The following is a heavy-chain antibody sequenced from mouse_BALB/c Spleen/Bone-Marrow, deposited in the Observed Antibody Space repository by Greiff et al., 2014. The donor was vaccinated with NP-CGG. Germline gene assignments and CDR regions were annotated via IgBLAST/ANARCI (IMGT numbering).Heavy chain of an antibody. J-gene: IGHJ3*01. CDR2: ISSGGGYT. CDR1: GFTFSSFA. CDR3: ARQESIYDGYYGGFTY. D-gene: IGHD2-3*01. Sequence: EVQRVESGGGLVKPGGSLKLSCAASGFTFSSFAMSWVRQTPEKRLEWVATISSGGGYTYYPDSVKGRFTISRDNAKNSLYLQMSSLRPEDTAMYYCARQESIYDGYYGGFTYRGQGTLVTVSA. V-gene: IGHV5-9-3*01.